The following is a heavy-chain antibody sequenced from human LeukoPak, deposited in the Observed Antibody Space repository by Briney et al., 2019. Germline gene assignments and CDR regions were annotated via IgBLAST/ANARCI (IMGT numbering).Heavy chain of an antibody. V-gene: IGHV1-69*06. Sequence: GSSVKVSCKASGGTFSSYAISWVRQAPGQGLEWIGGTIPIFGTANYAQKFQGRVTITADKSTSTAYMELSSLRSEDTAVYYCARVDASSWYGHDYWGQGTLITVSS. CDR2: TIPIFGTA. CDR3: ARVDASSWYGHDY. D-gene: IGHD6-13*01. J-gene: IGHJ4*02. CDR1: GGTFSSYA.